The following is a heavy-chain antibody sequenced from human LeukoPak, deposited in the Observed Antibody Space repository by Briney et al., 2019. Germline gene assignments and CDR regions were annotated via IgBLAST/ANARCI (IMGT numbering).Heavy chain of an antibody. Sequence: GGSLRLSCAASGFTFTIFGLNWVRQAPGKGPEWVSYIDARSGITYYADSVKGRFTISRDNSYNAVSLQMNSLRDEDTGVYYCAKGLRTGVGPYMGYHYYMDVWGKGATVTVSS. J-gene: IGHJ6*03. CDR2: IDARSGIT. D-gene: IGHD3-16*01. CDR1: GFTFTIFG. V-gene: IGHV3-48*02. CDR3: AKGLRTGVGPYMGYHYYMDV.